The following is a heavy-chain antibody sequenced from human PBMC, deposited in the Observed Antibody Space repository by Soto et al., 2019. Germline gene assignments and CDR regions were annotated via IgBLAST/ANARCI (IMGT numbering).Heavy chain of an antibody. J-gene: IGHJ6*02. CDR3: ARDKVRYFDSAHYYYYGMDV. Sequence: PGGSLRLSCAASGFTFSSYSMNWVRQAPGKGLEWVSYISSSSSYIYYADSVKGRFTISRDNANNSLYMQMNSLRAEDTAVYYCARDKVRYFDSAHYYYYGMDVWGQGTTVTVSS. D-gene: IGHD3-9*01. CDR2: ISSSSSYI. CDR1: GFTFSSYS. V-gene: IGHV3-21*05.